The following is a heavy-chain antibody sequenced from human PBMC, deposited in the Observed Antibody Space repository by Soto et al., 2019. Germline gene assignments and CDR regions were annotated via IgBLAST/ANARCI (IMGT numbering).Heavy chain of an antibody. D-gene: IGHD6-13*01. CDR2: VSFDGVNK. V-gene: IGHV3-30*10. Sequence: QVQLVESGGGVVQPGKSQRLSCSVSGFTLNTYSMHWVRQAPGKGLEWVAVVSFDGVNKHYRDSVKGRFTISRDIAKNMLYLQMNRLRLEDTALYYCARDPDLIEAAGNYFDYWGQGTLVTVTS. CDR1: GFTLNTYS. J-gene: IGHJ4*02. CDR3: ARDPDLIEAAGNYFDY.